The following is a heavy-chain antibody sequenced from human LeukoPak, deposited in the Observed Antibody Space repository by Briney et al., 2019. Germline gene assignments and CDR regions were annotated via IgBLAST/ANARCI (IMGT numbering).Heavy chain of an antibody. CDR1: GFTFSDHY. V-gene: IGHV3-23*01. CDR3: VMRGGDY. J-gene: IGHJ4*02. Sequence: PGGSLRLSCVASGFTFSDHYMDWVRQAPGKGLQWVSRVSESGVRTDYEVSVKGRFTVSRDNSKNMVYLQMNNLRVEDTAVYYCVMRGGDYWGQGTLVTVSS. CDR2: VSESGVRT. D-gene: IGHD3-10*01.